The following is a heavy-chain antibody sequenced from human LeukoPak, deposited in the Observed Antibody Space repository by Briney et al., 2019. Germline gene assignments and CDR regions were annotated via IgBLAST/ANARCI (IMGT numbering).Heavy chain of an antibody. V-gene: IGHV4-39*01. Sequence: SETLSLTCTVAGGSISSISYYWAWIRHPPWKGLEWIGSMHYSGSTYYNPSLKSRVTISVDTSKNQFSLTLGSVTAADTTVYYCARLTRAPEFFDVWGQGTMVTVSS. CDR2: MHYSGST. J-gene: IGHJ3*01. CDR1: GGSISSISYY. CDR3: ARLTRAPEFFDV.